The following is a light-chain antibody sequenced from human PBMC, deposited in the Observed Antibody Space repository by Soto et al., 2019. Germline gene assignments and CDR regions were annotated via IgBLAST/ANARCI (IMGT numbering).Light chain of an antibody. J-gene: IGLJ1*01. CDR1: SSDVGGYNY. CDR3: SSYTSSRTRV. V-gene: IGLV2-14*01. CDR2: DVS. Sequence: QSALTQPASVSGSPGQSITISCTGTSSDVGGYNYDSWYQQHPGKAPKLMIYDVSNRPSGVSNRFSGSKSGNTASLTISGLQAEDEADYYCSSYTSSRTRVFGTGTKLTVL.